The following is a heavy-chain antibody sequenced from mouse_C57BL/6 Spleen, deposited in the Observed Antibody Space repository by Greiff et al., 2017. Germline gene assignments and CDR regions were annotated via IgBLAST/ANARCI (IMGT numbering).Heavy chain of an antibody. J-gene: IGHJ2*01. CDR1: GYTFTSYW. CDR2: IDPSDSET. D-gene: IGHD1-1*01. CDR3: ARGNYYFHFDY. Sequence: VQLQQSGAELVRPGSSVKLSCKASGYTFTSYWMHWVKQRPIQGLEWIGNIDPSDSETHYNQKFKDKATLTVDKSSSTAYMQLSSLTSEDSAVYYCARGNYYFHFDYWGQGTTLTVSS. V-gene: IGHV1-52*01.